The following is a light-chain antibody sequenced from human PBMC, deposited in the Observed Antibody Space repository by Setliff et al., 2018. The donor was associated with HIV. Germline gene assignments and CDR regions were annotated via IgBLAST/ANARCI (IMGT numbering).Light chain of an antibody. Sequence: QSALAQPASVSGSPGQTITISCTGTCSDVGGYNYVSWYQQHPGKAPKLMIYEVSNRPSGVSHRFSGSKSGNTASLTISGLQAEDEADYYCSSYTRSSTGEIGGGTK. J-gene: IGLJ2*01. V-gene: IGLV2-14*01. CDR1: CSDVGGYNY. CDR3: SSYTRSSTGE. CDR2: EVS.